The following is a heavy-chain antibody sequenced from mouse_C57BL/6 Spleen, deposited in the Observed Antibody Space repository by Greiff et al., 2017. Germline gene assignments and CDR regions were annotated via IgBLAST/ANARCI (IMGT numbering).Heavy chain of an antibody. D-gene: IGHD1-1*01. CDR3: ARGTYYGSSFDY. J-gene: IGHJ2*01. V-gene: IGHV5-16*01. CDR2: INYDGSST. Sequence: DVQLVESEGGLVQPGSSMKLSCTASGFTFSDYYMAWVRQVPEKGLEWVANINYDGSSTYYLDSLKSRFIISRDNAKNILYLQMSSLKSEDTATYYCARGTYYGSSFDYWGQGTTLTVSS. CDR1: GFTFSDYY.